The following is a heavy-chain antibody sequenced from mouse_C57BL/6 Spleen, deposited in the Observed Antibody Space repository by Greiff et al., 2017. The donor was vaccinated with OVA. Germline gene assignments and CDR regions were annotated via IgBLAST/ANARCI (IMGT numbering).Heavy chain of an antibody. J-gene: IGHJ1*03. V-gene: IGHV1-69*01. CDR2: IDPSDSYT. Sequence: QVQLQQPGAELVMPGASVKLSCKASGYTFTSYWMHWVKQRPGQGLEWIGGIDPSDSYTNSNQKFKGKSTLTVAKSSSTAYIQRRSLTSEDSSIYYSASRGIYDNDGDWYFDVWGTGTTVTVSS. D-gene: IGHD2-4*01. CDR1: GYTFTSYW. CDR3: ASRGIYDNDGDWYFDV.